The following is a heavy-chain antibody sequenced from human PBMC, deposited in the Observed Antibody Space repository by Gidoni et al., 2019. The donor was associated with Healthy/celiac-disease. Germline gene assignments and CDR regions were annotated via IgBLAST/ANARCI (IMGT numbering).Heavy chain of an antibody. V-gene: IGHV4-34*01. Sequence: QVQLQPWGAGLLKPSETLSLTCAVYGGSFSGYYWSWIRQPPGKGLELVGEINHIGSTNYNPALKSRVTISVDTSKNQFSLKLSSVTAADTAVYYCARGNYDSVFDYWGQGTLVTVSS. CDR1: GGSFSGYY. CDR2: INHIGST. CDR3: ARGNYDSVFDY. D-gene: IGHD3-22*01. J-gene: IGHJ4*02.